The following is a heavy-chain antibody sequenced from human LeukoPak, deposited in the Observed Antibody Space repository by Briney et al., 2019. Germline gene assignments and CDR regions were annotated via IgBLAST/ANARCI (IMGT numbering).Heavy chain of an antibody. CDR3: ARASVGSSWSSY. J-gene: IGHJ4*02. V-gene: IGHV1-2*02. CDR2: INPNSGGT. CDR1: GYTFTGYY. Sequence: ASVKVSCKASGYTFTGYYMHWVRQAPGQGLEWMGWINPNSGGTNYAQKFQGRVTMTRDTSISTAYMELSRLRSDDTAVYYCARASVGSSWSSYWGQGTLVTVSS. D-gene: IGHD6-13*01.